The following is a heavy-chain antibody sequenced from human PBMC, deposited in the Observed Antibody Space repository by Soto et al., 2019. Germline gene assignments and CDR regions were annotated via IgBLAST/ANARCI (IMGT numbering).Heavy chain of an antibody. CDR3: TTEKFGAGRVVVRY. CDR2: IVPTLSVT. CDR1: GGTSAIYT. Sequence: QVQVVQSGAEVKRPGSSLKVSCETSGGTSAIYTITWVRQAPGQGLQWMGRIVPTLSVTNYAQEFQGRLTITAGTPTTTVHMGLSSMTTEEAAVYYCTTEKFGAGRVVVRYWGQGTLITVSS. D-gene: IGHD2-21*01. J-gene: IGHJ4*02. V-gene: IGHV1-69*08.